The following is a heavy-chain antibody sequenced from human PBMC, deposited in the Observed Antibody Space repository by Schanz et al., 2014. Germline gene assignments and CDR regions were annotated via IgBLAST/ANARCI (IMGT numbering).Heavy chain of an antibody. D-gene: IGHD2-15*01. CDR3: AKGMRYCSCGTCYDYYYDVLDV. J-gene: IGHJ6*02. CDR1: GFTVSSDH. CDR2: IKQHGNEK. Sequence: EVQLVESGGGFVQPGGSLGLSCVVSGFTVSSDHMSWVRQAPGKGLEWVANIKQHGNEKYYVDSVKGRFTISRDNSENTLYLQMNSLSADDTAVFYCAKGMRYCSCGTCYDYYYDVLDVWGQGTTVTVSS. V-gene: IGHV3-7*05.